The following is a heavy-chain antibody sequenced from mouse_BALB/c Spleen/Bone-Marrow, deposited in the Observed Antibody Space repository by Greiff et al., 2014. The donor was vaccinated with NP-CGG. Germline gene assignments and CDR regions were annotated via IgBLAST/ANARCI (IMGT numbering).Heavy chain of an antibody. CDR1: GYSFTAYT. CDR3: ARWDWDGYAVDY. V-gene: IGHV1-18*01. J-gene: IGHJ4*01. D-gene: IGHD4-1*01. CDR2: INPYNGGT. Sequence: VQLKESGPELVKPGASMKISCKASGYSFTAYTMNWVKQSHGKNLEWIGLINPYNGGTSYNQKFKGKATLTVDKSSSTAYMELLSLTSEDSAVYYCARWDWDGYAVDYWGQGTSVTVPS.